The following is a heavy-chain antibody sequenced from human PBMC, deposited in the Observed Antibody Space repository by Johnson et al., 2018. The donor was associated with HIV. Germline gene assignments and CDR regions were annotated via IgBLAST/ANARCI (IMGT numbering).Heavy chain of an antibody. CDR3: AAWGGVGAGRAFDI. Sequence: VQLVESGGGVVRPGGSLRVSCAASGFTFGDYAMSWVRQPPGKGLEWVSGINWNGGSTGYADSVKGRFTISRDNAKNSLYLQMNSLRAEDTALYYCAAWGGVGAGRAFDIWGQGTMVTVSS. CDR1: GFTFGDYA. CDR2: INWNGGST. V-gene: IGHV3-20*04. J-gene: IGHJ3*02. D-gene: IGHD1-26*01.